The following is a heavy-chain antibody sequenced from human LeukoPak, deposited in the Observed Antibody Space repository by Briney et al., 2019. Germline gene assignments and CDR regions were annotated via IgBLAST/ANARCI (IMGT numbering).Heavy chain of an antibody. CDR1: GGSISSGSYY. CDR2: IYTSGST. D-gene: IGHD2-15*01. Sequence: SPPLSLTCPVSGGSISSGSYYWSWIRQPAGQGLEWIGRIYTSGSTNYNPSLKSRVTISADTSKNQFSLKLSSVTAADTAVYYCARSSAVVVAATFDYWGQGTLVTVSS. J-gene: IGHJ4*02. CDR3: ARSSAVVVAATFDY. V-gene: IGHV4-61*02.